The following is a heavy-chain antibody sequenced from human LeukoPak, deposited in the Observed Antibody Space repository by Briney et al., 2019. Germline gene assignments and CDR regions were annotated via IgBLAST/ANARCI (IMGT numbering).Heavy chain of an antibody. CDR1: GGSFSGYY. CDR2: INHSGST. CDR3: ASFWVSSSWSDY. Sequence: SETLSLTCAVYGGSFSGYYWSWIRQPPVKGLEWIGEINHSGSTNYNPSLKSRVTISVDTSKNQFSLKLSSVTAADTAVYYCASFWVSSSWSDYWGQGTLVTVSS. D-gene: IGHD6-6*01. J-gene: IGHJ4*02. V-gene: IGHV4-34*01.